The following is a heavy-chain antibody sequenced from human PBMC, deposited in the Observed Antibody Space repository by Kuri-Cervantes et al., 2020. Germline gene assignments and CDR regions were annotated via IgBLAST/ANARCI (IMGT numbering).Heavy chain of an antibody. D-gene: IGHD3-9*01. J-gene: IGHJ3*02. CDR3: ATIKVRDDSFDI. Sequence: GESLKISCAASGFTFSSYDMHWVRQATGKGLEWVSAIGTAGDTYYPGSVKGRFTISRENAKNSLYLQMNSLRAGDTAVYYCATIKVRDDSFDIWGQGTMVTVSS. CDR2: IGTAGDT. V-gene: IGHV3-13*01. CDR1: GFTFSSYD.